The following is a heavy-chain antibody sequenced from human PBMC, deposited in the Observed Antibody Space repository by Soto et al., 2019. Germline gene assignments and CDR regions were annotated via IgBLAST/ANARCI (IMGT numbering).Heavy chain of an antibody. D-gene: IGHD3-22*01. V-gene: IGHV1-18*01. Sequence: ASVKVSCKASGYTFTSYGISWVRQAPGQGLEWMGWISAYNGNTNYAQKLQGRVTMTTDTSTSTAYMELRSLRSDDTAVYYCARGQPNYYDSSGYYSPYGMDVWGQGTTVSVSS. CDR2: ISAYNGNT. CDR3: ARGQPNYYDSSGYYSPYGMDV. CDR1: GYTFTSYG. J-gene: IGHJ6*02.